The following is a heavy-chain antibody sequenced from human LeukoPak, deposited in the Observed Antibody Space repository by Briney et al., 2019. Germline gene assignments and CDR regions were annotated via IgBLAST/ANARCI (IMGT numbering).Heavy chain of an antibody. CDR2: IYRSGRT. D-gene: IGHD3-3*01. J-gene: IGHJ6*03. CDR3: ARGDFRYYDFWSNSLNYYMDV. CDR1: GGSISSSNW. Sequence: SETLSLTCAVSGGSISSSNWWSWVRQPPGMGLEWIGEIYRSGRTNYNPSLKSRVTISVDKSKNQFSLKLSSVTAADTAVYYCARGDFRYYDFWSNSLNYYMDVWGKGTTVTVSS. V-gene: IGHV4-4*02.